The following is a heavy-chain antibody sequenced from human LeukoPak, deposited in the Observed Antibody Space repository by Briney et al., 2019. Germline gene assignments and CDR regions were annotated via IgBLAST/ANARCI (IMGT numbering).Heavy chain of an antibody. Sequence: SETLSLTCTVSGGSISSGGYYWNWIRQHPGKGLEWIGYISYSGSTHHNPSLKSRVTISVDTSKNQFSLKLTSVTAAGTAVYYCARGGLGTSYWYYAFDIWGQGTMVTVSS. CDR3: ARGGLGTSYWYYAFDI. V-gene: IGHV4-31*03. J-gene: IGHJ3*02. CDR2: ISYSGST. CDR1: GGSISSGGYY. D-gene: IGHD2-2*01.